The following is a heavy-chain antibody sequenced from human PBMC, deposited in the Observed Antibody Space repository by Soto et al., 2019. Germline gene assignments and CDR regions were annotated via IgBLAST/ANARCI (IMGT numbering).Heavy chain of an antibody. CDR2: INAGNGNT. V-gene: IGHV1-3*01. J-gene: IGHJ4*02. CDR3: ARSPAGQQLNRFDY. Sequence: ASVKVSCKTSGYTFTSYAMHWVRQAPGQRLEWMGWINAGNGNTKYSQKFQGRVTITRDTSASTAYMELSSLRSEDTAVYYCARSPAGQQLNRFDYWGQGTLVTVSS. D-gene: IGHD6-13*01. CDR1: GYTFTSYA.